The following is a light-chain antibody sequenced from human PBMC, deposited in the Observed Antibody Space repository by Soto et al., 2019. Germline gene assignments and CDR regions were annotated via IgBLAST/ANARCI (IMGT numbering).Light chain of an antibody. Sequence: EIVLTQSPGTLSSSPGERATLSCRASQSVGSSYLAWYQQKPGQAPRLLIYGASSRATGIPDRFSGSGSGTDFTLTISRLEPEDFAVYYCQQYGSSPTWTFGQGTKVEI. J-gene: IGKJ1*01. CDR3: QQYGSSPTWT. CDR2: GAS. CDR1: QSVGSSY. V-gene: IGKV3-20*01.